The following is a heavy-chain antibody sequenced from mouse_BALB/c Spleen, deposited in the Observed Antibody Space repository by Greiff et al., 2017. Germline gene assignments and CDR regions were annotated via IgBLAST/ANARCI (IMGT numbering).Heavy chain of an antibody. J-gene: IGHJ1*01. CDR2: ISSGGSYT. V-gene: IGHV5-6-4*01. D-gene: IGHD2-4*01. CDR1: GFTFSSYT. CDR3: TRDGMITTPFDV. Sequence: EVKLMESGGGLVKPGGSLKLSCAASGFTFSSYTMSWVRQTPEKRLEWVATISSGGSYTYYPDSVKGRFTISRDNAKNTLYLQMSSLKSEDTAMYYCTRDGMITTPFDVWGAGTTVTVSS.